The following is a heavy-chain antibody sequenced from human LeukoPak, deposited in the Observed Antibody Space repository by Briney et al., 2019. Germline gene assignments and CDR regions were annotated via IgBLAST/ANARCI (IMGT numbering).Heavy chain of an antibody. CDR1: GFTVSSNY. CDR3: ARDYPPLPESSGSSNYLDY. J-gene: IGHJ4*02. D-gene: IGHD3-10*01. CDR2: IYSGGST. Sequence: GGSLRLSCAASGFTVSSNYMSWVRQAPGKGLEWVSVIYSGGSTYYADSVKGRFTISRDNSKNTLYLQMNSLRAEDTAVYYCARDYPPLPESSGSSNYLDYWGQGTLVTVSS. V-gene: IGHV3-53*05.